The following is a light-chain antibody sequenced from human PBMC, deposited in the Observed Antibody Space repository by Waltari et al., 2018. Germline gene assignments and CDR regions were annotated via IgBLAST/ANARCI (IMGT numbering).Light chain of an antibody. Sequence: EIVLTQSPATLSLSPGERATLSCRASQSVSSYLAWYQQKPGQAPRLLIYDASNSATGIPARFSGSGSGTDFTRTISSLEPEDFAVYYCQQRSHWPITFGQGTRLEIK. CDR2: DAS. V-gene: IGKV3-11*01. CDR1: QSVSSY. CDR3: QQRSHWPIT. J-gene: IGKJ5*01.